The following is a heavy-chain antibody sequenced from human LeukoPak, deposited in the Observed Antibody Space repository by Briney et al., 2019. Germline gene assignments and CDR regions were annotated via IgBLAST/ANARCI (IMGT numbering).Heavy chain of an antibody. D-gene: IGHD3-22*01. J-gene: IGHJ4*02. V-gene: IGHV3-23*01. CDR2: ISGSGGST. CDR3: AKTKISSGYLPRD. CDR1: GFTFSSYT. Sequence: GGSLRLSCAASGFTFSSYTMSWVRQAPGKGLEWVSAISGSGGSTYYADSVKGRFTISRDNSKNTLYLQMNSLRAEDTAVYYCAKTKISSGYLPRDWGQGTLVTVSS.